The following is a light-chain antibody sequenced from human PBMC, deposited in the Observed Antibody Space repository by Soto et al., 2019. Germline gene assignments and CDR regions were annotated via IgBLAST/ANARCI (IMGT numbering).Light chain of an antibody. Sequence: AIQMTQSPSSLSASVGDRVTITCRASQGIRNDLGWYQQKPGQAPKLLIYAASSLQSGVPSRFSGSGSVTDFTLTISSLQPEDFATYYCLQDYIYPWAFGQGTKVEIK. CDR1: QGIRND. J-gene: IGKJ1*01. CDR2: AAS. CDR3: LQDYIYPWA. V-gene: IGKV1-6*01.